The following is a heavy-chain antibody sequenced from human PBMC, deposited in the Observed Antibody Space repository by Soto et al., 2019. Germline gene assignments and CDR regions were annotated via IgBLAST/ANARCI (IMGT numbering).Heavy chain of an antibody. CDR2: RYHSGST. Sequence: SETLSLTCAVSGYSISTDYYWGWIRQPPGKRLEWIASRYHSGSTYYNPSLKSRVTISLDTSKNQFSLKLSSVTAADTAVYYCARGALGATTYFDYWGQGSLVTVS. D-gene: IGHD1-26*01. CDR3: ARGALGATTYFDY. CDR1: GYSISTDYY. V-gene: IGHV4-38-2*01. J-gene: IGHJ4*02.